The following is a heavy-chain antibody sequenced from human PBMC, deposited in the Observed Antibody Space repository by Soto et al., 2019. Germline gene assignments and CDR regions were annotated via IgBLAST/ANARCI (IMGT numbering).Heavy chain of an antibody. V-gene: IGHV1-69*06. CDR3: ATRDSRGFYLFFDP. D-gene: IGHD3-22*01. CDR2: TGSGTGPG. J-gene: IGHJ5*02. CDR1: GGSLSTNP. Sequence: SVKVSCKAPGGSLSTNPISWVRQAPGQGLEWMGGTGSGTGPGNHAQKFQGRLTVTADKSTSTVYMELTNLSSEDTAVYYCATRDSRGFYLFFDPWGQGTLDTVSS.